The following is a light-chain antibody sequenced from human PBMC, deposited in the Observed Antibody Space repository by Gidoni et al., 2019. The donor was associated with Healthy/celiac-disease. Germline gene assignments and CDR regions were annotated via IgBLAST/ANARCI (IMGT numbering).Light chain of an antibody. CDR3: QQYNNWPPYT. J-gene: IGKJ2*01. Sequence: EIVMTQSPATLSVSPGERATLSCRASQSVSSNLGWYQQKPGQAPRLLIYGASTRATGIPARFSGSGSGTEFTLTISSLQSEAFAVYYCQQYNNWPPYTFGQGTKLEIK. CDR2: GAS. V-gene: IGKV3-15*01. CDR1: QSVSSN.